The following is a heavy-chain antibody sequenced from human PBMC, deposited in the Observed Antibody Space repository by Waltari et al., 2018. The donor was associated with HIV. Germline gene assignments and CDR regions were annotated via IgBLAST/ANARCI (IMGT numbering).Heavy chain of an antibody. D-gene: IGHD3-22*01. CDR3: ARGGYYYDISGYYHY. J-gene: IGHJ4*02. CDR1: GFTSCPFA. CDR2: IWYDGDNK. V-gene: IGHV3-33*01. Sequence: QVQLVESGGGVVQPGRSLSLPCSASGFTSCPFAVHWVRQAPGKVLEWVAVIWYDGDNKYYADSVKGRFTISRDNSKNTLYLQMNSLRVEDTAVYYCARGGYYYDISGYYHYWGQGTLVTVSS.